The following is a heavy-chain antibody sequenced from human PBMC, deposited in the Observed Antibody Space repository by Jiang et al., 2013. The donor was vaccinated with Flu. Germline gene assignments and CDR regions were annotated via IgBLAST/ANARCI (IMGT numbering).Heavy chain of an antibody. CDR2: IYYSGST. D-gene: IGHD6-19*01. CDR1: GGSISSYY. J-gene: IGHJ4*02. V-gene: IGHV4-59*01. Sequence: GSGLVKPSETLSLTCTVSGGSISSYYWTWIRQPPGKGLEWIGYIYYSGSTKYNPSLKSRVTISVDTSKNQFSLKLSFVTAADTAVYYCARDLTRAGIDYWGQGTLVTVSS. CDR3: ARDLTRAGIDY.